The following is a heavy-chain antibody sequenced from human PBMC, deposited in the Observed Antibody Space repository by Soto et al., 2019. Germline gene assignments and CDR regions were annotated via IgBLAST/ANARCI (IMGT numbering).Heavy chain of an antibody. CDR1: GFTFSSYS. J-gene: IGHJ6*02. CDR3: ARDDIWFGELYYYYGMDV. V-gene: IGHV3-48*01. CDR2: ISSSSSTI. Sequence: GGSLRLSCAASGFTFSSYSMNWVRQAPGKGLEWVSYISSSSSTIYYADSVKGRFTISRDNAKNSLYLQMNSLRAEDTAVYYCARDDIWFGELYYYYGMDVWGQGTTVTVSS. D-gene: IGHD3-10*01.